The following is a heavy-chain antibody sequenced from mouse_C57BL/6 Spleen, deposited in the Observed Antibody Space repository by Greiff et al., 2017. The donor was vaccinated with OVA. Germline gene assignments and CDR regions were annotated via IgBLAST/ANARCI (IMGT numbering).Heavy chain of an antibody. V-gene: IGHV1-54*01. J-gene: IGHJ2*01. CDR1: GYAFTNYL. CDR2: INPGSGGT. CDR3: ARGDDYDRGYYFDY. D-gene: IGHD2-4*01. Sequence: QVQLQQSGAELVRPGTSVKVSCKASGYAFTNYLIEWVKQRPGQGLEWIGVINPGSGGTNYNEKFKGKATLTADKSSSTAYMQLSSLTSEDSAVDFCARGDDYDRGYYFDYWGQGTTLTVSS.